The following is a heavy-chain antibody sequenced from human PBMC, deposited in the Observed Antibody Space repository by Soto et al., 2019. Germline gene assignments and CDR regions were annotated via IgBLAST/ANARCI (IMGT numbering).Heavy chain of an antibody. V-gene: IGHV3-30*18. D-gene: IGHD6-19*01. CDR3: AKDWGIAVAAH. Sequence: QVQLVESGGGVVQPGGALRLSCAASGFTFSSTGMHWVRQAPGKGLEWVAVISHDGGNKYYGDSVKGRFTISRDNSKNTMYLQMNSRRADDTAVYYCAKDWGIAVAAHWGQGTLVTVSS. CDR1: GFTFSSTG. CDR2: ISHDGGNK. J-gene: IGHJ4*02.